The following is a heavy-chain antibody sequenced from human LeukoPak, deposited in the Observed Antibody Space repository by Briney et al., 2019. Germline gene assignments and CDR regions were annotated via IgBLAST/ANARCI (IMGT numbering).Heavy chain of an antibody. D-gene: IGHD3-3*01. Sequence: SETLSLTCTVSADSINTYSWSWIRQPAGKGLEWLGRIYTSGSTNYNPSLQSRLSMSVDTSKNQFSLKLSSVTAADTAVNYCARHRGPTYYDFWSGYRWFDYWGQGTLVTVSS. CDR3: ARHRGPTYYDFWSGYRWFDY. V-gene: IGHV4-4*07. J-gene: IGHJ4*02. CDR2: IYTSGST. CDR1: ADSINTYS.